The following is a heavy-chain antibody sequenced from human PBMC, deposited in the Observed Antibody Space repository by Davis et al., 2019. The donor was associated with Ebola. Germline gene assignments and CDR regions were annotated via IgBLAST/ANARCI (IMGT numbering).Heavy chain of an antibody. Sequence: MPSETLSLTCTVSGGSISSNTYYWGWIRQPPGKGLEWIGTVSYSGRTFYNPSLKSRVTMSVDTSKNQFSVKLNSVTAADTAVYFCARALYYYGSGNRNWFDPWGQGALVTVSS. D-gene: IGHD3-10*01. CDR1: GGSISSNTYY. CDR2: VSYSGRT. J-gene: IGHJ5*02. V-gene: IGHV4-39*01. CDR3: ARALYYYGSGNRNWFDP.